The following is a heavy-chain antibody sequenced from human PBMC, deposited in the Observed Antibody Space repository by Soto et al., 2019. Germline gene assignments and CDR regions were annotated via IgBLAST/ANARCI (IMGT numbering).Heavy chain of an antibody. CDR1: VDSFSSNSAG. CDR3: ARGEQYSGRIFDY. V-gene: IGHV6-1*01. CDR2: TYYRSNWYY. J-gene: IGHJ4*01. Sequence: SQTLSLTCSVAVDSFSSNSAGWSWVRQSPSRGLEWMGRTYYRSNWYYDYAVSVRGRITINPGTSKNQYSLQLNSVTPEETAVYFCARGEQYSGRIFDYWGQGTLVTVSS. D-gene: IGHD1-26*01.